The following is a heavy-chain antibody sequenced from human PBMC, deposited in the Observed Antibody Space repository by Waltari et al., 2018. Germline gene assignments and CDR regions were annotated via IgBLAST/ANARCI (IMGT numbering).Heavy chain of an antibody. V-gene: IGHV3-23*01. J-gene: IGHJ4*02. CDR3: AKVGGYSSSWGPFDY. CDR1: GFPFSSYA. Sequence: EVQLLESGGGLVQPGGSLRLSCAASGFPFSSYARSWVRQAPGKGLEGVSAISGSGGSTYYADSVKGRFTISRDNSKNTLYLQMNSLRAEDTAVYYCAKVGGYSSSWGPFDYWGQGTLVTVSS. D-gene: IGHD6-13*01. CDR2: ISGSGGST.